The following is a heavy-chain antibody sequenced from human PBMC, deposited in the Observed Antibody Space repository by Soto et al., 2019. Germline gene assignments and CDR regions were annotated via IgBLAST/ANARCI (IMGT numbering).Heavy chain of an antibody. Sequence: EVQLVESGGGLVQPARSLRLSCAASGFTFDDYAMHWVRQAPGKGLEWVSGISWNSVSIGYADSVKGRFTISRDNAKNSLDLQMNSLRAEDTALYYCAKDRGLVLSFYFDYWCQGTLVTVSS. D-gene: IGHD6-19*01. V-gene: IGHV3-9*01. CDR1: GFTFDDYA. CDR3: AKDRGLVLSFYFDY. J-gene: IGHJ4*02. CDR2: ISWNSVSI.